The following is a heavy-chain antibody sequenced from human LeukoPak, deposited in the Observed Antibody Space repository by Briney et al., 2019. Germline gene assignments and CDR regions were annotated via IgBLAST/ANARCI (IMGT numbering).Heavy chain of an antibody. J-gene: IGHJ4*02. CDR1: GGSFSGYY. D-gene: IGHD6-19*01. V-gene: IGHV4-34*01. Sequence: SETLSLTCAVYGGSFSGYYWSWIRQPPGKGLEWIGEINHSGSTNYNPSLKSRVTISVDTSKNQFSLKLSSVTAADTAVYYCARARIAVAGTDHWGQGTLVTVSS. CDR2: INHSGST. CDR3: ARARIAVAGTDH.